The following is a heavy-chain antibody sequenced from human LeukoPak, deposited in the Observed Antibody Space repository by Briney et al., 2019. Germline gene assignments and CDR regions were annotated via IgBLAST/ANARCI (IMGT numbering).Heavy chain of an antibody. D-gene: IGHD6-13*01. J-gene: IGHJ4*02. V-gene: IGHV1-3*01. CDR1: GYTFTSYA. CDR3: ARDELAAAGTGKDY. CDR2: INAGNGNT. Sequence: ASVKVSCKASGYTFTSYAMHWVRQAPGQRLEWMGWINAGNGNTKYSQKFQGRVTITRDTSASTAYMELSSLRSEDTAVYYCARDELAAAGTGKDYWGQGTLVTVSS.